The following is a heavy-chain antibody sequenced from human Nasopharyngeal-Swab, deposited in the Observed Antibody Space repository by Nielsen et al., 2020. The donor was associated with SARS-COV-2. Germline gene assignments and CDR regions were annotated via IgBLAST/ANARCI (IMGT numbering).Heavy chain of an antibody. J-gene: IGHJ4*02. CDR1: GFTFSSCA. Sequence: GESLNIYCVASGFTFSSCAMTWVRQAPGKGLQWLSTISGSGHRTYYADSVKGRFTISRDNSQNTLYLQMNSLRAEDTAVYYCAKDFRHNYDYWSGYFTNWGQGTLVTVSS. CDR3: AKDFRHNYDYWSGYFTN. CDR2: ISGSGHRT. D-gene: IGHD3-3*01. V-gene: IGHV3-23*01.